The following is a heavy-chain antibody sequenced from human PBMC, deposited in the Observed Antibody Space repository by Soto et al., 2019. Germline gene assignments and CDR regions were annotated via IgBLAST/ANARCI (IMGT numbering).Heavy chain of an antibody. D-gene: IGHD3-3*01. Sequence: SETLSLTCAVYGGSFSGYYWSWIRQPPGKGLEWIGYINYSGSTNYNPSLKSRVTISVDTSKNQFSLKLSSVTAADTAVYYCARQDDFWSGYPFDYWGQGTLVTVSS. CDR1: GGSFSGYY. J-gene: IGHJ4*02. CDR2: INYSGST. CDR3: ARQDDFWSGYPFDY. V-gene: IGHV4-59*08.